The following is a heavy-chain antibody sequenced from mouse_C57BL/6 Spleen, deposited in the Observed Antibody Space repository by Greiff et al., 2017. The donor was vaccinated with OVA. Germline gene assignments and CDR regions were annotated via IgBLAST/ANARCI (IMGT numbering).Heavy chain of an antibody. CDR3: TRRIPITTEDY. D-gene: IGHD1-1*01. CDR1: GYTFTDYE. CDR2: IDPETGGT. V-gene: IGHV1-15*01. Sequence: PVQQSGAELVRPGASVTLSCKASGYTFTDYEMHWVKQTPVHGLEWIGAIDPETGGTAYNQKFKGKAILTADKSSSTAYMELRSLTSEDAAVYYCTRRIPITTEDYWGQGTTLTVSS. J-gene: IGHJ2*01.